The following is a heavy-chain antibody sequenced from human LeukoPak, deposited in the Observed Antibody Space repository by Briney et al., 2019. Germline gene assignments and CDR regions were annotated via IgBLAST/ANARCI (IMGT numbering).Heavy chain of an antibody. J-gene: IGHJ4*02. V-gene: IGHV3-33*01. CDR2: IWYDGSNK. Sequence: GGSLRLFCAASGFTFISYGMHWVRQAPGKGLEWVAVIWYDGSNKYYADSVKGRFTISRDNSKNTLYLQMNSLRAEDTAVYYCARGGLRFLEWLLYYWGQGTLVTVSS. CDR3: ARGGLRFLEWLLYY. D-gene: IGHD3-3*01. CDR1: GFTFISYG.